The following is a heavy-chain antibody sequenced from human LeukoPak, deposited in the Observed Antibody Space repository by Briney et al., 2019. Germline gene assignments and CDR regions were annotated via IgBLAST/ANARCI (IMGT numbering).Heavy chain of an antibody. Sequence: PGGSLRLSCVASGFTFSDYAMSWVRQAPGKGLEWVSGISDSGGSTYYADSVKGRGTISRDSSKNTVSLQMNNLRAEDTAVYFCASHDSFIPYWGQGTLVTVTS. J-gene: IGHJ4*02. CDR2: ISDSGGST. D-gene: IGHD3-16*02. V-gene: IGHV3-23*01. CDR3: ASHDSFIPY. CDR1: GFTFSDYA.